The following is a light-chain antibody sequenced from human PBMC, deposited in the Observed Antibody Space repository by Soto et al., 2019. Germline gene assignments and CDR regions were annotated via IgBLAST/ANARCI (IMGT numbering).Light chain of an antibody. CDR1: SSNIGSNY. Sequence: QSLLTQPPSASGTPGQRVTISCSGSSSNIGSNYVYWYQQLPGTAPKLLIYRNNQRPSGVPDRFSGSKSGTSASLAISGLRSEDEADYYCAAWDDSLSGLYVFGTGTKVPVL. CDR3: AAWDDSLSGLYV. CDR2: RNN. V-gene: IGLV1-47*01. J-gene: IGLJ1*01.